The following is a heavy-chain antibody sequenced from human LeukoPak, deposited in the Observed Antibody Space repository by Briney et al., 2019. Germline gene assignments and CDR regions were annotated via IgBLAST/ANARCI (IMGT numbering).Heavy chain of an antibody. J-gene: IGHJ4*02. Sequence: GGSLRLSCAASGLTFSSYAMSWVRQAPGKGLEWVSVISGGGGSTYYADSVKGRFTISRDNSKNTLYLQMNSLRAEDTAVYYCAKEEDIIILSSGSSYDYWGQGALVTVSS. V-gene: IGHV3-23*01. D-gene: IGHD2-15*01. CDR1: GLTFSSYA. CDR3: AKEEDIIILSSGSSYDY. CDR2: ISGGGGST.